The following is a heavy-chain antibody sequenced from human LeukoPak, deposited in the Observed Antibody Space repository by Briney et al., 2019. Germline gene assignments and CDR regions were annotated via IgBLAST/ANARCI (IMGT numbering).Heavy chain of an antibody. J-gene: IGHJ5*02. CDR2: IFYSGNN. CDR1: GGSFSNYY. D-gene: IGHD6-13*01. CDR3: ARLNRPAAGTGWFDP. V-gene: IGHV4-59*08. Sequence: SETLSLTCTVSGGSFSNYYWSWIRQPPGKGLEWIGDIFYSGNNNYNPSLKSRVTMSVDTSKTQFSLKLSSVTAADTAVYYCARLNRPAAGTGWFDPWGQGTLVTVSS.